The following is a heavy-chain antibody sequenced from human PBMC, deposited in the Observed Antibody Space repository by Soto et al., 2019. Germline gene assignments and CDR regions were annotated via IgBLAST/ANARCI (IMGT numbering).Heavy chain of an antibody. D-gene: IGHD3-3*02. V-gene: IGHV4-39*01. CDR2: MFYGVST. J-gene: IGHJ4*02. CDR3: ARLPSRHLVDY. CDR1: GSSINSSGYY. Sequence: SETLSLTCTVSGSSINSSGYYWGWVRQPPGKGLEWIGSMFYGVSTYYNPSLKSRVTVSVDTSKNQFSLNLRSVTAADTAVYYCARLPSRHLVDYWGQGTLVTVSS.